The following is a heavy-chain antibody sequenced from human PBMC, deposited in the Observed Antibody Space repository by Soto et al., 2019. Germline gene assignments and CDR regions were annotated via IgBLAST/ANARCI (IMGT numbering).Heavy chain of an antibody. D-gene: IGHD6-19*01. Sequence: QVQLQESGPGLVKPSGTLSLTCAVSGDSITNSRWWTWVRQPPGKGLEWIGDILHSGETNYNPSLKNRVFISVDKSQNQFSLRVSSVTAADTAVYYCAYSTGWYRHDVWGQGTLVTVSS. CDR1: GDSITNSRW. CDR3: AYSTGWYRHDV. V-gene: IGHV4-4*02. CDR2: ILHSGET. J-gene: IGHJ3*01.